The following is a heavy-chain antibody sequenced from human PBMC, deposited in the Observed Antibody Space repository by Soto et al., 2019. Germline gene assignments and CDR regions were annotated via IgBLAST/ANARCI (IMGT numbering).Heavy chain of an antibody. J-gene: IGHJ4*02. Sequence: QVQLVQSGAEVKKPGSSVKVSCKAPGGTFSNYAISWVQQAPGQGLEWMGRIIPLLGITNYAQKCQGRVTITADIFTGTSYMELSSLRSEDTAVYYCASLPRGYCTTSSCFGYFAYWGQGTQVTVSS. CDR2: IIPLLGIT. V-gene: IGHV1-69*02. D-gene: IGHD2-2*01. CDR3: ASLPRGYCTTSSCFGYFAY. CDR1: GGTFSNYA.